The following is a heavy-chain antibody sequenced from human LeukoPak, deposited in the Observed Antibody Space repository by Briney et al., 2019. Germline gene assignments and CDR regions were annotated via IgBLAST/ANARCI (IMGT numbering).Heavy chain of an antibody. D-gene: IGHD2-15*01. CDR3: ARFPCSGDSCYSGIRAFDI. V-gene: IGHV4-34*01. Sequence: LRLSCAASGFTFDDYAMHWVRQAPGKVLEWIGEINDSGTTNYNPSLKSRATISIDRSRKQFSLRLTSVTAADTAVYYCARFPCSGDSCYSGIRAFDIWGQGTTVIVSS. J-gene: IGHJ3*02. CDR2: INDSGTT. CDR1: GFTFDDYA.